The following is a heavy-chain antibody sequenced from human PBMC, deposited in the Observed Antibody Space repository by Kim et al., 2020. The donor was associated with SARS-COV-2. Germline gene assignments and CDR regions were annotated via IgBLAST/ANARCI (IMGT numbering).Heavy chain of an antibody. V-gene: IGHV3-30*15. J-gene: IGHJ6*02. Sequence: SVKGRFTSSRDNSKNSLYLQMSSLRAEDTAVYYCARDLSKDRLCYDSMDFWGQGTTVTVSS. CDR3: ARDLSKDRLCYDSMDF.